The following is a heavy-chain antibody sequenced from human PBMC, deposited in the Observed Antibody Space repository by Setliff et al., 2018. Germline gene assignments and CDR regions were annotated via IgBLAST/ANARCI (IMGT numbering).Heavy chain of an antibody. J-gene: IGHJ3*02. V-gene: IGHV4-39*01. CDR3: AKHENDYGDYDDAFDI. D-gene: IGHD4-17*01. Sequence: SETLSLTCTVSGDSISSGTYYWGWIRQPPGKGLEWIGSRYYSGHTYYNPSLKSRVAMSVDKAKNQFSLNLRSVSAADTAIYYCAKHENDYGDYDDAFDIWGQGTMVTVSS. CDR2: RYYSGHT. CDR1: GDSISSGTYY.